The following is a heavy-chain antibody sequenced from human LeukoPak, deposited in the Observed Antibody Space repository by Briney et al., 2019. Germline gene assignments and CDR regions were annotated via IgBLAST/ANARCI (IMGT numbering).Heavy chain of an antibody. CDR2: IYSAGAT. Sequence: GGSLRLSCAASGFTFSDNYMTWVRQAPGKGLEWVSSIYSAGATHYAESVKGRFTISRDNSKNTLYLQMNSLRAEDMAVYYCARIEWERLGRAFDIWGQGTMVTVPS. D-gene: IGHD1-26*01. CDR1: GFTFSDNY. V-gene: IGHV3-53*01. J-gene: IGHJ3*02. CDR3: ARIEWERLGRAFDI.